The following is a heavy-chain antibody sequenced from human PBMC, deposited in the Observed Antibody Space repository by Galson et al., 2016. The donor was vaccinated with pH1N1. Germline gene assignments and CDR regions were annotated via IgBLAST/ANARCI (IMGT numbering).Heavy chain of an antibody. CDR1: GGTFKTHT. CDR2: INPAFGAP. CDR3: ARGSGRAIGYHYYTDV. V-gene: IGHV1-69*13. Sequence: SVKVFCKASGGTFKTHTASWVRQAPGQGLEWMGGINPAFGAPNYAQNFQGRVSITADASRSAAYMELSGLRSDDTAVYYCARGSGRAIGYHYYTDVWGKGTPVIVSS. J-gene: IGHJ6*03. D-gene: IGHD3-10*01.